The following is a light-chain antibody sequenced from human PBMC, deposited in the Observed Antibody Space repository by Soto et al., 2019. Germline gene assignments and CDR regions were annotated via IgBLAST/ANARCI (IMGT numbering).Light chain of an antibody. Sequence: EIVMTQSPATLSVSPGGRATLSCRASQSISGALAWYQRKPGQAPRLLIYDSTNRAAGIPARFSGSRPGTDFTLTISSVEPEDFAMYYCHQRNQFGQGTRLEIK. CDR2: DST. CDR1: QSISGA. V-gene: IGKV3D-11*02. J-gene: IGKJ5*01. CDR3: HQRNQ.